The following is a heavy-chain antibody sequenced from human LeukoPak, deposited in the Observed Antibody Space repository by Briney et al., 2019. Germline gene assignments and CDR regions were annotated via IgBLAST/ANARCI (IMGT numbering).Heavy chain of an antibody. D-gene: IGHD6-19*01. CDR3: AKGPVAGLYYFDY. CDR2: ISYDGSNK. CDR1: GFTFSAYA. V-gene: IGHV3-30*04. J-gene: IGHJ4*02. Sequence: GGSLRLSCAASGFTFSAYAMNWVRQAPGKGLEWVAVISYDGSNKYYADSVKGRFTISRDNSKNTLYLQMNSLRAEDTAVYYCAKGPVAGLYYFDYWGQGTLVTVS.